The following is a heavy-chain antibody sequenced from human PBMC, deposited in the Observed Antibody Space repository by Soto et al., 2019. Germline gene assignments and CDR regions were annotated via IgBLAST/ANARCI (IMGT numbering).Heavy chain of an antibody. CDR3: ASGPPWRYYYYYKDF. V-gene: IGHV1-8*01. Sequence: ASVKVSRKASGYTFTSYDIHWVRQATGQGLEWMGWMNPNSGNTGYAQKFQGRVTMTRNTSISTAYMELSSLRSEDTAVYYCASGPPWRYYYYYKDFWGKETTVTVSS. D-gene: IGHD5-12*01. CDR2: MNPNSGNT. J-gene: IGHJ6*03. CDR1: GYTFTSYD.